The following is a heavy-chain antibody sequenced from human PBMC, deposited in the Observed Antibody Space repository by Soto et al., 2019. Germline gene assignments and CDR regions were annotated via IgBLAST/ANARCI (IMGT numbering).Heavy chain of an antibody. CDR1: GCTLTELS. CDR3: ATKDYYDSSGYYYLGAFDI. D-gene: IGHD3-22*01. J-gene: IGHJ3*02. CDR2: FDPEDGET. V-gene: IGHV1-24*01. Sequence: GASVKVSGKVSGCTLTELSMHWVRQAPGKGLEWMGGFDPEDGETIYAQKFQGRVTMTEDTSTDTAYMELSSLRSEDTAVYYCATKDYYDSSGYYYLGAFDIWGQGTMVTVSS.